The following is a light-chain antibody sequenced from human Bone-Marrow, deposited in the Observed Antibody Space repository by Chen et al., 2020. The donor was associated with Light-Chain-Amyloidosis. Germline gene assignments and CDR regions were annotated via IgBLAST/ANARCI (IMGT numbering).Light chain of an antibody. CDR1: QGISSY. CDR3: QQGVT. J-gene: IGKJ4*01. Sequence: DIQMTQSPSSLSASVGDRVIITCRASQGISSYLHWYQRKPGKAPNLLIYAASSLHSGVPSRFSGSGSGTDFTLTISSLPPEDLATYYCQQGVTFGGGTKVEIK. CDR2: AAS. V-gene: IGKV1-39*01.